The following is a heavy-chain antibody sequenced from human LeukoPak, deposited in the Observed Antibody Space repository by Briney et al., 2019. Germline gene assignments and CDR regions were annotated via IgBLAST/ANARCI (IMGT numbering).Heavy chain of an antibody. Sequence: PGASVKVSCKASGYTFTGYYMHWVRQAPGQGLEWMGWINPNSGGTNYAQKFQGRVTMTRDTSISTAYMELSRLRSDDTAVYYCARDPYYYDSSGYYPYYFDYGGQGTLVTVSS. J-gene: IGHJ4*02. CDR3: ARDPYYYDSSGYYPYYFDY. CDR1: GYTFTGYY. V-gene: IGHV1-2*02. D-gene: IGHD3-22*01. CDR2: INPNSGGT.